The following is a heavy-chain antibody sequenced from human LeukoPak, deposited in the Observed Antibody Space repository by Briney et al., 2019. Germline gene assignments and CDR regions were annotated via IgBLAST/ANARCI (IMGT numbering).Heavy chain of an antibody. CDR3: ARQYYSRYYFDY. J-gene: IGHJ4*02. V-gene: IGHV4-4*09. Sequence: SETLFLTCTVSGGSISSYYWSWIRQPPGKGLEWIGYIYTSGSTNYNPSLKSRVTISVDTSKNQFSLKLSSVTAADTAVYYCARQYYSRYYFDYWGQGTLVTVSS. D-gene: IGHD6-13*01. CDR1: GGSISSYY. CDR2: IYTSGST.